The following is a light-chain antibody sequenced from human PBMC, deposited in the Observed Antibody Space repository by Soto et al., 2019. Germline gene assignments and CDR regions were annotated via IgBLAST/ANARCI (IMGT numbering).Light chain of an antibody. CDR2: GAS. CDR3: RQYGDSPHGT. CDR1: QSVSSRY. V-gene: IGKV3-20*01. J-gene: IGKJ5*01. Sequence: EIVLTQSPGTLSLSPGKRATLSCRASQSVSSRYLSWYQQKPGQAPRLLIYGASSRATGIPDRFSGSGSGTDFTLSISRLEPEDFAVYYYRQYGDSPHGTFGQGTRLEI.